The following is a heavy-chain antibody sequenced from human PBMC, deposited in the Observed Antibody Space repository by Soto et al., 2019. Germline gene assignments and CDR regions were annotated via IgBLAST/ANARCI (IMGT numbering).Heavy chain of an antibody. CDR2: IWYDGSNK. V-gene: IGHV3-33*01. Sequence: QVQLVESGGGVVQPGRSLRLSCAASGFTVSSYGMHWVRQAPGKGLEWVAVIWYDGSNKYYADSVKSRFTISRDNSKNTQYLQMNSLRAEDTAVYYCAREKAYDDFWSGYMRYGMDVWGQGTTVTVSS. J-gene: IGHJ6*02. D-gene: IGHD3-3*01. CDR3: AREKAYDDFWSGYMRYGMDV. CDR1: GFTVSSYG.